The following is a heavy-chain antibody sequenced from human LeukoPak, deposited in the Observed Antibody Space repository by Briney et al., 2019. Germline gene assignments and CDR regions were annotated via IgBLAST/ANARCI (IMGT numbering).Heavy chain of an antibody. CDR2: INPSGGST. CDR1: GYTFTSYY. CDR3: ARGGEGPHQPFDY. D-gene: IGHD7-27*01. Sequence: ASVKVSCKASGYTFTSYYMHWVRQAPGQGLERMGIINPSGGSTSYAQKFQGRVAMTRDTSTSTVYMELSSLRSDDTAVYYCARGGEGPHQPFDYWGQGTLVTVSS. V-gene: IGHV1-46*01. J-gene: IGHJ4*02.